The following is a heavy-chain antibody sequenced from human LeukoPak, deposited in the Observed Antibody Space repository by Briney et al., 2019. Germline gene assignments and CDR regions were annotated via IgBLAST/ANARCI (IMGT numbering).Heavy chain of an antibody. CDR3: ARGGGYSSSWFSPSPVGYWYFDL. D-gene: IGHD6-13*01. Sequence: ASVKVSCKASGGTFSSYAISWVRQAPGQGLEWMGGIIPIFGTANYAQKFQGRVTITADESTSTAYMELSSLRSEDTAVYYCARGGGYSSSWFSPSPVGYWYFDLWGRGTLVTVSS. V-gene: IGHV1-69*13. CDR1: GGTFSSYA. CDR2: IIPIFGTA. J-gene: IGHJ2*01.